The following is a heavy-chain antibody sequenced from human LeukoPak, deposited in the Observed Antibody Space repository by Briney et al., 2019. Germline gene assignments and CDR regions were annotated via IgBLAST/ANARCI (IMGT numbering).Heavy chain of an antibody. J-gene: IGHJ4*02. V-gene: IGHV4-34*01. D-gene: IGHD3-10*01. CDR2: INHSGST. Sequence: SETLSRTCAVYGGSFSGYYWSWIRQPPGKGLEWIGEINHSGSTNYNPSLKSRVTISVDTSKNQFSLKLSSVTAADTAVYYCARGPNYYYGSGSYYFDYWGQGTLVTVSS. CDR3: ARGPNYYYGSGSYYFDY. CDR1: GGSFSGYY.